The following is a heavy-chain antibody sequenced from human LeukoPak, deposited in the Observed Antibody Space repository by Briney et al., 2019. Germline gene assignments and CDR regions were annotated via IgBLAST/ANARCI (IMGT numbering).Heavy chain of an antibody. CDR1: GFTFSNAW. J-gene: IGHJ5*02. Sequence: GGSLRLSCAASGFTFSNAWMSLVRQAPGKGLEWVGRIKSKTDGGTTDYAAPVKGRFTISRDDSKNTLYLQMNSLKTEDTAVYYCTTDLTVVVPAAMGGGSWFDPWGQGTLVTVSS. D-gene: IGHD2-2*01. V-gene: IGHV3-15*01. CDR3: TTDLTVVVPAAMGGGSWFDP. CDR2: IKSKTDGGTT.